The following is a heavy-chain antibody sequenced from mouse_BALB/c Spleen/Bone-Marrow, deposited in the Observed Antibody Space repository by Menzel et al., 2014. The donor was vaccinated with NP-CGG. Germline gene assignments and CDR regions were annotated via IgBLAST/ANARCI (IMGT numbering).Heavy chain of an antibody. CDR3: ARSGKVRNAMDY. D-gene: IGHD2-14*01. V-gene: IGHV1-67*01. Sequence: QVQLKQSGAESVRPGVSVKISCKGSGYTFTDYAVHWVKQSHTKSLEWIGLISSYYGDATYNQKFKGKATMTVDKSSSTAFLELARLTSEDSAIYYCARSGKVRNAMDYWGQGTSVTVSS. CDR2: ISSYYGDA. J-gene: IGHJ4*01. CDR1: GYTFTDYA.